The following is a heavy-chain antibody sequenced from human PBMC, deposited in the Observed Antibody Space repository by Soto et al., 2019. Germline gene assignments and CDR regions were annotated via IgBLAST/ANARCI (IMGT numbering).Heavy chain of an antibody. CDR1: GFTFRNYF. V-gene: IGHV3-11*01. CDR2: ISSDESTV. Sequence: QVQLVESGGGLVKPGGSLRLSCVASGFTFRNYFMNWIRQAPGKGPEWLSYISSDESTVFYADSVKGRFTTSRDNAKNSVYLQMNSLRAEDTAVYYCATLTAPSDYWGQGSLVNVSS. J-gene: IGHJ4*02. D-gene: IGHD2-21*02. CDR3: ATLTAPSDY.